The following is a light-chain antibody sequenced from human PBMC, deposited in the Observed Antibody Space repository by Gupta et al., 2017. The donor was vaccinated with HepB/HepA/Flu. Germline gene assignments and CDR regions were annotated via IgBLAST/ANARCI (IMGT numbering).Light chain of an antibody. CDR3: MTWRSTAYV. V-gene: IGLV5-45*02. Sequence: QAILTQPPSLSPSPGASASLTCTLPSGFNVGAYSIYWYQQKTGRPPQFLLKHNYYSDKQWGSGVPSRFSGSKYASANAVTLPSSELQAEDESYYYSMTWRSTAYVFGSGTKVTVL. CDR2: HNYYSDK. J-gene: IGLJ6*01. CDR1: SGFNVGAYS.